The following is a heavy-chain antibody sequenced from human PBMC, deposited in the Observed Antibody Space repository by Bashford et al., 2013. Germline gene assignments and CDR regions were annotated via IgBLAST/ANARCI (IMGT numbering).Heavy chain of an antibody. CDR1: GFSFRTYS. CDR3: ARSGGFYDDDYFDK. D-gene: IGHD3-16*01. V-gene: IGHV3-48*04. Sequence: GSLRLSCAASGFSFRTYSMSWVRQSAGKGLEWVADISSTSTAIHYADSVKGRFTISRDNAENSLSLQMNSLRAEDTAVYYCARSGGFYDDDYFDKWGQGTLVTVSS. CDR2: ISSTSTAI. J-gene: IGHJ4*02.